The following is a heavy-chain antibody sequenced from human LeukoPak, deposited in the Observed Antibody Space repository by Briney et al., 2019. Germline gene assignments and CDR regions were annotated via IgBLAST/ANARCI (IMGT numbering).Heavy chain of an antibody. J-gene: IGHJ4*02. Sequence: GGSLRLSCAASGFTFSSTWMHWVRQTPGKGLVWVSRMNSDASTTNYADSVKGRFTVSRDNAKNTLFLQMNNLRAEDTAAYYCATAGRYYLDNWGQGTLVTVSS. CDR3: ATAGRYYLDN. CDR1: GFTFSSTW. V-gene: IGHV3-74*01. CDR2: MNSDASTT.